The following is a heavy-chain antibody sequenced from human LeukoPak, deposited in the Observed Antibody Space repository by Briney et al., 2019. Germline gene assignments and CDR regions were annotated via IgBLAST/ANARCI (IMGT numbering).Heavy chain of an antibody. Sequence: ASVKVSCKASGYTLTSYGISWVRQAPGQGLEWMGWISAYDGNTNYAQKLQGRVTMTTDTSTSTAYMELRSLRSDDTAVYYCAREGYLWQWLVHRDYWGQGTLVTVSS. CDR3: AREGYLWQWLVHRDY. V-gene: IGHV1-18*01. CDR2: ISAYDGNT. J-gene: IGHJ4*02. D-gene: IGHD6-19*01. CDR1: GYTLTSYG.